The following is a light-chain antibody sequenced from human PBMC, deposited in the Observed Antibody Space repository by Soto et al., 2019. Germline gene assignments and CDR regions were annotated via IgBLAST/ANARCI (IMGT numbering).Light chain of an antibody. CDR3: QQYNSYSPYT. J-gene: IGKJ2*01. V-gene: IGKV1-5*01. CDR1: QRISSW. Sequence: EIQMTQSPSTLSASVGDRVTITCRASQRISSWLAWYQQKPGKAPKLLIYDASSLESGVPSRFSGSGSGTEFTLTISSLQPDDFATYYCQQYNSYSPYTFGQGTRLEIK. CDR2: DAS.